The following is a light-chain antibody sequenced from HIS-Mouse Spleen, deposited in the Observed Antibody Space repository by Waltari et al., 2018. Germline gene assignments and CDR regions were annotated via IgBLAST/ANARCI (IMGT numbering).Light chain of an antibody. Sequence: QSALTQPASVSGSPGQSITISYTGTSSDVGSYNLGSWYQQHPGKAPKHMIYEGSKRPSGVANRFSGSKSGNTASLTISGLQAEDEADYYCCSDAGSSTWVFGGGTKLTVL. V-gene: IGLV2-23*01. CDR2: EGS. CDR3: CSDAGSSTWV. J-gene: IGLJ3*02. CDR1: SSDVGSYNL.